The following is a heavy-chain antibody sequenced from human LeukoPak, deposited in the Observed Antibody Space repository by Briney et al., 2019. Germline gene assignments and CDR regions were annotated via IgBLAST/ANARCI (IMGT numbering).Heavy chain of an antibody. V-gene: IGHV3-53*01. J-gene: IGHJ3*02. CDR3: ARGNGPDAFDI. CDR2: IYSGGST. CDR1: GFTVSSNY. Sequence: GGSLRLSCAASGFTVSSNYMSWVRQAPGKRLEGVSVIYSGGSTYYSDSVKGRFTISRDNSKTTLYLQMNSLRAEDTAVYYCARGNGPDAFDIWGQGTMVTVSS. D-gene: IGHD4-17*01.